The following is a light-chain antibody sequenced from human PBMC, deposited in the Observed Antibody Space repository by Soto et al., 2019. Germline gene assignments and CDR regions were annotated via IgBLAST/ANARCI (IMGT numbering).Light chain of an antibody. CDR1: QSISIW. CDR2: KAS. V-gene: IGKV1-5*03. CDR3: QQYDSYTLT. J-gene: IGKJ4*01. Sequence: EIQITQSPSYVSASVGARVTITCRASQSISIWLAWYPKKTGRDPKFLRYKASDLENGVPSRFSGSVSGTDFDLTISRLHPADCATYYGQQYDSYTLTFGGATKLDIK.